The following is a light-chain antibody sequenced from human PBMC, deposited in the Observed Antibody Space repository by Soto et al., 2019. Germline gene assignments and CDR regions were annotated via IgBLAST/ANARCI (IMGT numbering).Light chain of an antibody. CDR3: SSYTSSTVV. V-gene: IGLV2-14*01. CDR2: DVT. J-gene: IGLJ2*01. CDR1: SSEVGGYNY. Sequence: QSALTQPASVSGSPGQSITISCTGTSSEVGGYNYVSWYQQHPGKAPNLMIYDVTTRPSGVSNRFSGSKSATTASLTISGLQAEDESDYYCSSYTSSTVVFGGGTKLTVL.